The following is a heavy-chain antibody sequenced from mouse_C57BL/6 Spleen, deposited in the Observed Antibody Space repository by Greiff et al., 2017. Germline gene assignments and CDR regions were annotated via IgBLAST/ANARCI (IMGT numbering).Heavy chain of an antibody. CDR2: IDPNSGGT. CDR3: ALEGLGSYYFDY. J-gene: IGHJ2*01. D-gene: IGHD4-1*01. Sequence: QVQLKESGAELVKPGASVKLSCKASGYTFTSYWMHWVKQRPGRGLEWIGRIDPNSGGTKYNEKFKSKATLTVDKPSSTAYMQLSSLTSEDSAVYYCALEGLGSYYFDYWGQGTTLTVSS. V-gene: IGHV1-72*01. CDR1: GYTFTSYW.